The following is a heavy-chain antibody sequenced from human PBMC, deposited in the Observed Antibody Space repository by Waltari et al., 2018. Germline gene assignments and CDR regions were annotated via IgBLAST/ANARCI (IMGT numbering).Heavy chain of an antibody. Sequence: QEKLVDSGGGVVQSGRSLRLSCPPSRFSFPNFDMSWVRQAPGKGLEWVVVIWDDGSKKYYADSGKGRFDISRDNSKNTLYLQMDSLRAEDTAVYFCARDQYGESFYYAMNVWGQGTAVTVSS. CDR1: RFSFPNFD. CDR2: IWDDGSKK. CDR3: ARDQYGESFYYAMNV. V-gene: IGHV3-33*01. D-gene: IGHD1-26*01. J-gene: IGHJ6*02.